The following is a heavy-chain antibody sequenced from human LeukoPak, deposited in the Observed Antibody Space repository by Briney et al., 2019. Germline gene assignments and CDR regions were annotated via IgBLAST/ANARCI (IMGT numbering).Heavy chain of an antibody. CDR3: AKPTGEYYYYYYYMDV. Sequence: LTGGSLRLSCAASGFTFSSYGMSWVRQAPGKGLEWVATIRQDGSQKYYVDSVRGRFTVSRDNAENSLYLQMNSLRVEDTAVYYCAKPTGEYYYYYYYMDVWGKGTTVTISS. D-gene: IGHD7-27*01. V-gene: IGHV3-7*01. J-gene: IGHJ6*03. CDR1: GFTFSSYG. CDR2: IRQDGSQK.